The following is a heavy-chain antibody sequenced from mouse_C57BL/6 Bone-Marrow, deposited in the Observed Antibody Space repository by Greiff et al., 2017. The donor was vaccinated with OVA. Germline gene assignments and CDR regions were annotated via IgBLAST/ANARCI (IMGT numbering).Heavy chain of an antibody. CDR1: GFSLTSYA. CDR2: IWTGGGT. J-gene: IGHJ3*01. Sequence: VQLVESGPGLVAPSQSLSITYTVSGFSLTSYAISWVRQPPGKGLEWLGVIWTGGGTNYNSALKSRLSISKDNSKSQVFLKMNSLQTDDTARYYCARNSHYYGSSSWFAYWGQGTLVTVSA. D-gene: IGHD1-1*01. CDR3: ARNSHYYGSSSWFAY. V-gene: IGHV2-9-1*01.